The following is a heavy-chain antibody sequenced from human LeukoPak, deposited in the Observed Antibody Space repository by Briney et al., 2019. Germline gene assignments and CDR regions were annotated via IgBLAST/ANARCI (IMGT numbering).Heavy chain of an antibody. V-gene: IGHV1-18*01. D-gene: IGHD2-21*01. Sequence: ASVKVSCKGSGYTLSHYGISWVRQAPGQGLEWMGWMSACNDHTRYAQKFQGRVTMTTDTSTSTAYMELRSLTSDDTAVYFCARGGGLLCTPLIDYWGQGTLLTVSS. CDR1: GYTLSHYG. CDR2: MSACNDHT. J-gene: IGHJ4*02. CDR3: ARGGGLLCTPLIDY.